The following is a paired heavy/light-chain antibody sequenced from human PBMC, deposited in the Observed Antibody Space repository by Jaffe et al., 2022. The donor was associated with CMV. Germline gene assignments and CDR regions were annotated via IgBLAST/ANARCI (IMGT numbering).Heavy chain of an antibody. CDR2: ISSSSSYT. V-gene: IGHV3-11*06. CDR1: GFTFSDYY. Sequence: QVQLVESGGGLVKPGGSLRLSCAASGFTFSDYYMSWIRQAPGKGLEWVSYISSSSSYTNYADSVKGRFTISRDNAKNSLYLQMNSLRAEDTAVYYCARMMDGPRPYCGGDCYLGGYFDLWGRGTLVTVSS. CDR3: ARMMDGPRPYCGGDCYLGGYFDL. D-gene: IGHD2-21*02. J-gene: IGHJ2*01.
Light chain of an antibody. CDR3: QQRSNWPP. V-gene: IGKV3-11*01. CDR2: DAS. CDR1: QSVSSY. J-gene: IGKJ3*01. Sequence: EIVLTQSPATLSLSPGERATLSCRASQSVSSYLAWYQQKPGQAPRLLIYDASNRATGIPARFSGSGSGTDFTLTISSLEPEDFAVYYCQQRSNWPPFGPGTKVDIK.